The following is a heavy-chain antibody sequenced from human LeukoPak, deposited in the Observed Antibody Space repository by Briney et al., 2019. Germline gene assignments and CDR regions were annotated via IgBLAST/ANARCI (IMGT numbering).Heavy chain of an antibody. J-gene: IGHJ5*02. V-gene: IGHV4-39*02. CDR3: ATHDEGSYFET. Sequence: PSETLSLTCTVSGGPVRSSRPYWGWIRQSPGKGLEWIGSVYYVGNAYYRPSLLSRATISIDTSKTHISLRLTSVTATDTGIYYCATHDEGSYFETWGQGALVTVSS. CDR2: VYYVGNA. CDR1: GGPVRSSRPY. D-gene: IGHD3-10*01.